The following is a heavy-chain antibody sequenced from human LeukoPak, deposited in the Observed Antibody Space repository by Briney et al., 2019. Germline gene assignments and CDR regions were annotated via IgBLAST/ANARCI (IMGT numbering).Heavy chain of an antibody. Sequence: GSLRLSCAASGFTFSSYAMHWVRQAPGKGLEWVAVISYDGSNKYYADSVKGRFTISGDNSKNTLYLQMNSLRAEDTAVYYCARGAAAFDYWGQGTLVTVSS. CDR3: ARGAAAFDY. CDR1: GFTFSSYA. D-gene: IGHD6-13*01. J-gene: IGHJ4*02. V-gene: IGHV3-30-3*01. CDR2: ISYDGSNK.